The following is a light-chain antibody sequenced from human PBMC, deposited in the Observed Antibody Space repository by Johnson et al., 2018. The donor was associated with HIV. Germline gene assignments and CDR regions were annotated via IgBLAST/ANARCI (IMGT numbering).Light chain of an antibody. V-gene: IGLV1-51*01. CDR3: GTWDSSLSAHYV. CDR1: SSNIGNNY. J-gene: IGLJ1*01. CDR2: ENN. Sequence: QPVLTQPPSVSAAPGQKVTISCSGSSSNIGNNYVSWYQQLPGTVPKLLIYENNKRPSGIPYRFSGSKSGTSATLGITGLQTGDEADYYCGTWDSSLSAHYVFGTGTKVTVL.